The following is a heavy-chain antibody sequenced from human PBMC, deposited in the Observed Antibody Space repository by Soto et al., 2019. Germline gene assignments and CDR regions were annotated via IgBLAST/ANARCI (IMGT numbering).Heavy chain of an antibody. J-gene: IGHJ3*01. CDR2: ISITSDYI. CDR1: GFTFSTYS. V-gene: IGHV3-21*01. D-gene: IGHD3-22*01. CDR3: ARDRSSGFSTYSFDV. Sequence: PGGSLRLSCVASGFTFSTYSMNWVRQAPGKGLEWVSSISITSDYIYYADSVKGRFTISRDNAKNSLYLQMNSLRAEDTAVYYCARDRSSGFSTYSFDVWGQGTMVT.